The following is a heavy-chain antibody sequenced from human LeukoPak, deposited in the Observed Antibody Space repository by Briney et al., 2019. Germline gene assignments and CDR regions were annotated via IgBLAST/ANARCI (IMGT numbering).Heavy chain of an antibody. CDR2: INEDGREK. J-gene: IGHJ5*01. CDR3: ARVAGLQRDDS. V-gene: IGHV3-7*01. Sequence: GGSLRLSCAASGFTFRKYWMSWVRQSPGKGLEWVANINEDGREKHYVDSVKGRFTISRDNAKNSLFLQMNSLRVDDTAVYFCARVAGLQRDDSWGQGTLVTVSS. D-gene: IGHD3-10*01. CDR1: GFTFRKYW.